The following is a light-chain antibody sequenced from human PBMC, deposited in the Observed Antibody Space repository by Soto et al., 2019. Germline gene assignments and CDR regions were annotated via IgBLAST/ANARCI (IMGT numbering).Light chain of an antibody. CDR2: DAS. Sequence: DIQMTQSPSSLSASVGDRVTITCQASQDITKSLNWYQQQPGTAPKLLIYDASNLQKGVPSRFSGGGSGTDFTLTITSLQPDDLATYFCQQCYTVPYTFGQGTKVEIK. CDR3: QQCYTVPYT. V-gene: IGKV1-33*01. CDR1: QDITKS. J-gene: IGKJ2*01.